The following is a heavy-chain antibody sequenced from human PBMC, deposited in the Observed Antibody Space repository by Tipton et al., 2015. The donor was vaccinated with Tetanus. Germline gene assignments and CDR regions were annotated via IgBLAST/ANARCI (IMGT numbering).Heavy chain of an antibody. D-gene: IGHD2/OR15-2a*01. CDR2: VYYSGNT. CDR3: SSAPGNHYLAFFDY. CDR1: GGSISSRNYY. V-gene: IGHV4-39*07. J-gene: IGHJ4*02. Sequence: GLVKPSETLSLTCSVSGGSISSRNYYWGWIRQPPGKGLEFIGRVYYSGNTYYNPSLKSRVTISIDTSKNQFSLRLSTVTAADTAVYYCSSAPGNHYLAFFDYWGRGTLVTVSS.